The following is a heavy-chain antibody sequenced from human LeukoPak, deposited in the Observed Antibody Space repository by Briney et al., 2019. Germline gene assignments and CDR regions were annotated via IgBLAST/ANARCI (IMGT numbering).Heavy chain of an antibody. D-gene: IGHD1-26*01. CDR2: ISSGSTYM. CDR1: GFTFSSYS. V-gene: IGHV3-21*04. Sequence: GGSLRLSCAASGFTFSSYSMNWVRQAPGKGREWVSSISSGSTYMYYADSVKGRFTISRDNSKNTLYVQMNSLRDEDTAVSYCAKDQRWESPHYLDSWGQGTLVTVSS. J-gene: IGHJ4*02. CDR3: AKDQRWESPHYLDS.